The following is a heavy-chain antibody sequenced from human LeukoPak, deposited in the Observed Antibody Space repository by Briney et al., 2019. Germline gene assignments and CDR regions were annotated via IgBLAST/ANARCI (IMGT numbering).Heavy chain of an antibody. V-gene: IGHV4-59*08. J-gene: IGHJ4*02. Sequence: SETLSLTCTVSGGSISSYYWSWIRQPPGKGLGWIGYIYYSGSTNYNPSLKSRVTISVDTSKNQFSLKLSSVTAADTAVYYCARSYDFWSGYTFDYWGQGTLVTASS. CDR1: GGSISSYY. CDR3: ARSYDFWSGYTFDY. D-gene: IGHD3-3*01. CDR2: IYYSGST.